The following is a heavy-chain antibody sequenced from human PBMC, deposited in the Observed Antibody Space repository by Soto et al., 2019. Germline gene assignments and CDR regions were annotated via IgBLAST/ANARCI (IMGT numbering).Heavy chain of an antibody. D-gene: IGHD1-26*01. CDR1: GDSSSSNNHY. Sequence: SETLSFTCTVSGDSSSSNNHYWGWIRQSPGKGLEWIGSVFHSGSTKYNASLKSRVTISVDTSKDQFSLRLSSVTVADTAIYYCARLFNGNYYIDYWGHGTQVTVSS. CDR2: VFHSGST. J-gene: IGHJ4*01. CDR3: ARLFNGNYYIDY. V-gene: IGHV4-39*01.